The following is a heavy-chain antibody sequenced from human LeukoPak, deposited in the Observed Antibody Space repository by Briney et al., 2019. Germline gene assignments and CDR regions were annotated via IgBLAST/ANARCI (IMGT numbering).Heavy chain of an antibody. CDR2: IYTSGST. D-gene: IGHD6-6*01. V-gene: IGHV4-4*07. CDR3: ARGPYSSSSEWFDP. J-gene: IGHJ5*02. Sequence: PSETLSLTCTVPGGSISSYYWSWIRQPAGKGLEWIGRIYTSGSTNYNPSLKSRVTMSVDTSKNQFSLKLSSVTAADTAVYYCARGPYSSSSEWFDPWGQGTLVTVSS. CDR1: GGSISSYY.